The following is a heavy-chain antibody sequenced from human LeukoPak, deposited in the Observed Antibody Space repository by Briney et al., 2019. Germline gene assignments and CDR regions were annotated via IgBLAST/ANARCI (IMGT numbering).Heavy chain of an antibody. D-gene: IGHD3-22*01. CDR2: INHSGST. J-gene: IGHJ4*02. CDR3: ARDSSGYYDYFDY. Sequence: PSETLSLTCAVYGGSFSGYYWSWIRQPPGKGLEWIGEINHSGSTNYNPSLKSRVTISVDTSKNQFSLKLSSVTAADTAVYYCARDSSGYYDYFDYWGQGTLVTVSS. CDR1: GGSFSGYY. V-gene: IGHV4-34*01.